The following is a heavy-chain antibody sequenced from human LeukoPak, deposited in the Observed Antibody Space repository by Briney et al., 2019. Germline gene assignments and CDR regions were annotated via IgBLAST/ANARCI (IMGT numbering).Heavy chain of an antibody. J-gene: IGHJ4*02. Sequence: ASLKVSCKPSVYPFSGHYINWVRHAPGQGLEWMGWMKPNSGYTNYALKFQCRLTMIRDTTISTVYMDLNRLRSVETAVYYCVEGDEWELAIDFWGQGTLITVYS. V-gene: IGHV1-2*02. CDR2: MKPNSGYT. CDR3: VEGDEWELAIDF. CDR1: VYPFSGHY. D-gene: IGHD1-26*01.